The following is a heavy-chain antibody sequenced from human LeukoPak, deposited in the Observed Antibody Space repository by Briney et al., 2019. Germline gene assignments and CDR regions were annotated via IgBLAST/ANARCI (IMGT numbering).Heavy chain of an antibody. V-gene: IGHV1-2*02. J-gene: IGHJ4*02. Sequence: ASVKVSCKASGYTFTGYYMHWVRQAPGQGLEWMGWINPNSGGTNYAQKFQGRVTMTRDTSISTAYMELSRLRSDDTAVYYCARVSMMVEIFFDCWGQGALVTVSS. CDR1: GYTFTGYY. D-gene: IGHD3-22*01. CDR3: ARVSMMVEIFFDC. CDR2: INPNSGGT.